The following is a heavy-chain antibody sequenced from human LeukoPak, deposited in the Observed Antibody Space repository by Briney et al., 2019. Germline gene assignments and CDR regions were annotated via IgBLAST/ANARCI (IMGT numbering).Heavy chain of an antibody. CDR2: ISGSGGST. CDR3: AKDRRTYNSSWGFFDY. D-gene: IGHD6-6*01. J-gene: IGHJ4*02. V-gene: IGHV3-23*01. Sequence: GGSLRLSCAASGFTFSSYAMSWVRQAPGKGLEWVSAISGSGGSTYYADSVKGRFTISRDNSKNTLYLQMNSLRAEDTAVYYYAKDRRTYNSSWGFFDYWGQGTLVTVSS. CDR1: GFTFSSYA.